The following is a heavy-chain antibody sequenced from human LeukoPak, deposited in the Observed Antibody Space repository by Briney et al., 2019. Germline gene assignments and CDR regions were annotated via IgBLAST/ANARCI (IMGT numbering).Heavy chain of an antibody. V-gene: IGHV3-53*01. Sequence: PGASLRLSCAASGFTVSSNYMSWVRPAPGKGLEWVSVLYSGGSTYYADSVKGRFTISRDNSKNTLYLQMNSLRAEDTAVYYCARDRRTRYDSSGYYSFGYWGQGTLVTVSS. D-gene: IGHD3-22*01. J-gene: IGHJ4*02. CDR1: GFTVSSNY. CDR2: LYSGGST. CDR3: ARDRRTRYDSSGYYSFGY.